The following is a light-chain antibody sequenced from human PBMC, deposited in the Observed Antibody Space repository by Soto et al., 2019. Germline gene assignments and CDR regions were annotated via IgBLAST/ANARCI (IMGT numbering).Light chain of an antibody. CDR3: QQYGRPPYT. Sequence: EIVLTQSPGTLSLSPGERATLSCRASQTVRNNYLAWYQQKPGQAPRLLIYDASSRATGIPDRFSGGGSGTDFTLTLSRLEPEDFAVYYCQQYGRPPYTFGPGTKVDIK. CDR2: DAS. J-gene: IGKJ3*01. V-gene: IGKV3-20*01. CDR1: QTVRNNY.